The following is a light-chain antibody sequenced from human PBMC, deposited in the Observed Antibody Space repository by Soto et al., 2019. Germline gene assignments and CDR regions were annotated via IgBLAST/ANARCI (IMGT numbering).Light chain of an antibody. V-gene: IGKV2-28*01. CDR1: QSLLHSIGNNY. J-gene: IGKJ2*01. CDR3: MQALQGPAS. Sequence: DIVMTQSPLSLPVTPGEPASISCRSSQSLLHSIGNNYLNWDLQKPGQSPQLLSYLSFHRAPGVPDRFSGSGSGTDFTLEISRVEAEDVGVYSCMQALQGPASFGQGTNLEI. CDR2: LSF.